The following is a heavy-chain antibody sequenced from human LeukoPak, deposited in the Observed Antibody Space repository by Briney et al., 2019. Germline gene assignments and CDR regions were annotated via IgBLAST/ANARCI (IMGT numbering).Heavy chain of an antibody. Sequence: ASVKVSCKASGYTFTSYYMHWVRRAPGQGLEWMGIINPSGGSTSYAQKLQGRVTMTTDTSTSTAYMELRSLRSDDTAVYYCARDPATVVDYWGQGTLVTVSS. CDR3: ARDPATVVDY. J-gene: IGHJ4*02. CDR2: INPSGGST. V-gene: IGHV1-46*01. D-gene: IGHD4-17*01. CDR1: GYTFTSYY.